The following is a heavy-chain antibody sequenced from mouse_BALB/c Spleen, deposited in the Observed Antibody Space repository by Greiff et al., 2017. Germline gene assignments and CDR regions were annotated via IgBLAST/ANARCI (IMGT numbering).Heavy chain of an antibody. CDR3: AREGYGSSYAMDY. D-gene: IGHD1-1*01. CDR2: ISYDGSN. V-gene: IGHV3-6*02. Sequence: DVQLQESGPGLVKPSQSLSLTCSVTGYSITSGYYWNWIRQFPGNKLEWMGYISYDGSNNYNPSLKNRISITRDTSKNQFFLKLNSVTTEDTATYYCAREGYGSSYAMDYWGQGTSVTVSS. CDR1: GYSITSGYY. J-gene: IGHJ4*01.